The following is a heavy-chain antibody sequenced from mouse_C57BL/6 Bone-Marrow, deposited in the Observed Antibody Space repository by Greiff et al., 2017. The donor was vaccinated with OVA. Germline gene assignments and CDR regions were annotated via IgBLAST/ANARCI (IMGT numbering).Heavy chain of an antibody. CDR2: IYPGSGST. V-gene: IGHV1-55*01. J-gene: IGHJ1*03. CDR3: ARSNSWYFDV. CDR1: GYTFTSYW. D-gene: IGHD2-5*01. Sequence: QVQLQQPGAELVKPGASVKMSCKASGYTFTSYWITWVKQRPGQGLEWIGDIYPGSGSTNYNEKFKSKATLTVDTSSSTAYMQRSRLTSEDAAVYYCARSNSWYFDVWGTGTTVTVSS.